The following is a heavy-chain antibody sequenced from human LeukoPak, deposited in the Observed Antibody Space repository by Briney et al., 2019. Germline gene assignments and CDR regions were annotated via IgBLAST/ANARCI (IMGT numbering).Heavy chain of an antibody. CDR2: ISSSSSYI. J-gene: IGHJ4*02. D-gene: IGHD4-17*01. Sequence: GGSLRLSCAASGFTFSSYSMNWVRQAPGKGLEWVSSISSSSSYIYYADSVKGRFTISRDNAKNSLYLQMNSLRAEDTAVYYCAVGLTTVTGTDYWGQGTPVTVSS. CDR3: AVGLTTVTGTDY. CDR1: GFTFSSYS. V-gene: IGHV3-21*01.